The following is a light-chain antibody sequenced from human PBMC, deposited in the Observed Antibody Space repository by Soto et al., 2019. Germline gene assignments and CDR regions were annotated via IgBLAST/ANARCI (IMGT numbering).Light chain of an antibody. CDR2: EAT. CDR3: QQYDNVPSWP. CDR1: QDIDNY. J-gene: IGKJ1*01. Sequence: DIQMTQSPSSLSASIGDRVTITCQASQDIDNYLNWYQEKPGKAPKLLIYEATNLETGVPPRFSGRVSETHFTLTISSLQREDIATYYCQQYDNVPSWPFGQGTKVEV. V-gene: IGKV1-33*01.